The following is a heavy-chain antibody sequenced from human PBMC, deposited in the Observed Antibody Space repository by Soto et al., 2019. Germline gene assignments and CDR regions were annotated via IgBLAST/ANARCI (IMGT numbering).Heavy chain of an antibody. V-gene: IGHV4-39*01. CDR2: IYYSGST. D-gene: IGHD2-2*01. CDR1: GGSISSSSYY. Sequence: SETLSLTCTVSGGSISSSSYYWGWIRQPPGKGLEWIGSIYYSGSTYYNPSLKSRVTISVDTSKNQFSLKLSSVTAADTAVYYCARLPYCSSTSCYPGGVYFDYWGQGTLVTVSS. CDR3: ARLPYCSSTSCYPGGVYFDY. J-gene: IGHJ4*02.